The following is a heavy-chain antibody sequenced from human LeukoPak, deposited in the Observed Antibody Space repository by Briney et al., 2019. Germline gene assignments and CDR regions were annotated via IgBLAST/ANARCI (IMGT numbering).Heavy chain of an antibody. J-gene: IGHJ4*02. D-gene: IGHD2-15*01. V-gene: IGHV3-23*01. CDR3: AKDYCRDGNCPFPFLDS. Sequence: GGSLRLSCAVSGFTLSNHGVSWVRQAPGKGLEWVSIITGTGGRYYGDSVKGRFILSRDNSKNTVYMQMSSLRAEDTATYYCAKDYCRDGNCPFPFLDSWGQGTLVTVSS. CDR1: GFTLSNHG. CDR2: ITGTGGR.